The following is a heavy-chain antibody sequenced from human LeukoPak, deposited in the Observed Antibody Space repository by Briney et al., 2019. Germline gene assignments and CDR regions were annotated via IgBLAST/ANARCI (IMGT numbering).Heavy chain of an antibody. Sequence: PGGSLRLCCVVSGFTFSSYWMSWVRQAPGKGLEWVANIKQDGSEKYYVDSMKGRFTMSRDNAKNSLYLQMNSLRAEDTAVYYCARVQWELRGVGSYFEYWGQGALVTVSS. D-gene: IGHD1-26*01. V-gene: IGHV3-7*01. CDR2: IKQDGSEK. CDR3: ARVQWELRGVGSYFEY. CDR1: GFTFSSYW. J-gene: IGHJ4*02.